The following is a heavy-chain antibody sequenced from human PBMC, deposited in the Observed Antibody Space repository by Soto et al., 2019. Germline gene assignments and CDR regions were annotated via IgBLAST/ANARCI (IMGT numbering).Heavy chain of an antibody. J-gene: IGHJ6*02. D-gene: IGHD1-7*01. CDR3: ARGRTGTTDDSPNYYYYGMDV. Sequence: SETLSLTCTVSGGSISSYYWSWIRQPPGKGLEWIGYIYYSGSTNYNPSLKSRVTISVDTSKNQFSLKLSSVTAADTAVYYCARGRTGTTDDSPNYYYYGMDVWGQGTTVTVSS. V-gene: IGHV4-59*12. CDR2: IYYSGST. CDR1: GGSISSYY.